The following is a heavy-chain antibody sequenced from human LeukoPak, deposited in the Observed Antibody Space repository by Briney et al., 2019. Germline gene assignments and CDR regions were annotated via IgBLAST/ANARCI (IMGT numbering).Heavy chain of an antibody. CDR1: GGSISSSIYY. J-gene: IGHJ4*02. D-gene: IGHD4/OR15-4a*01. Sequence: SETLSLTCTVSGGSISSSIYYWGWIRQPPGKGLEWIGSIYYSGSTYYNPSLKSRVTISVDTSRSQFFLKLSSVTAADTAMYYCARHDNGGTYPMQYWGQGTLVTVSS. CDR3: ARHDNGGTYPMQY. V-gene: IGHV4-39*01. CDR2: IYYSGST.